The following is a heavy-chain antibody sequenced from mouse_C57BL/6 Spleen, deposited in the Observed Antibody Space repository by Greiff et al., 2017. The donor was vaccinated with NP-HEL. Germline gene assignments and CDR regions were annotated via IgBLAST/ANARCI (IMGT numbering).Heavy chain of an antibody. CDR1: GYTFTSYG. D-gene: IGHD1-1*01. Sequence: LEESGAELARPGASVKLSCKASGYTFTSYGISWVKQRTGQGLEWIGEIYPRSGNTYYNEKFKGKATLTADKSSSTAYMELRSLTSEDSAVYFCARSGTTVVATDYWGQGTTLTVSS. CDR3: ARSGTTVVATDY. V-gene: IGHV1-81*01. J-gene: IGHJ2*01. CDR2: IYPRSGNT.